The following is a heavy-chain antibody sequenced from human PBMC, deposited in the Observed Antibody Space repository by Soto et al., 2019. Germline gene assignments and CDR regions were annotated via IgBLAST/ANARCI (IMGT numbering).Heavy chain of an antibody. CDR1: GFTFSNAW. Sequence: GGSLRLSCAASGFTFSNAWMNWVRQAPGKGLEWVGRIKSKTDGGTTDYAAPVKGRFTISRDDSKNTLYLQMNSLKTEDTAVYYCTTEPPRNYYGSSGYYSQAAYYYYGMDVWGQGTTVTVSS. J-gene: IGHJ6*02. D-gene: IGHD3-22*01. CDR2: IKSKTDGGTT. V-gene: IGHV3-15*07. CDR3: TTEPPRNYYGSSGYYSQAAYYYYGMDV.